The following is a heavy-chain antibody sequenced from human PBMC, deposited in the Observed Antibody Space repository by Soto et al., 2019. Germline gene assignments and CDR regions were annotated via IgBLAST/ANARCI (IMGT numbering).Heavy chain of an antibody. D-gene: IGHD4-17*01. Sequence: QVQLVQSGAEVKKPGSSVKVSCKASGGTFSSYAISWVRQAPGQGLEWMGGIIPIFGTANYAPKFQGRVTINAEESTRTADKELSSMRSEDTAVYYCARSLTTVTPRVFLTLYYYGMDVWGQGTTVTVSS. CDR3: ARSLTTVTPRVFLTLYYYGMDV. J-gene: IGHJ6*02. V-gene: IGHV1-69*01. CDR1: GGTFSSYA. CDR2: IIPIFGTA.